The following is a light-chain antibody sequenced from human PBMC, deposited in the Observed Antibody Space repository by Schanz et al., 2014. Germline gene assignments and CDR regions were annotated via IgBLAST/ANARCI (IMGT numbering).Light chain of an antibody. J-gene: IGLJ3*02. CDR1: SSDVGGYNY. CDR2: DVS. V-gene: IGLV2-14*01. Sequence: QSVLTQPASVSGSPGQSITISCTGTSSDVGGYNYVSWYQQHPGKAPKLMIYDVSYRPSGVSNRFSGSKSGNTASLTISGLQAEDEADYYCISYTSSSTWVFGGGTKLTVL. CDR3: ISYTSSSTWV.